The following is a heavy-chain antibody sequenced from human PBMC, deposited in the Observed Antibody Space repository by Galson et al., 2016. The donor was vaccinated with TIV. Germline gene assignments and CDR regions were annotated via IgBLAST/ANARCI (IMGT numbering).Heavy chain of an antibody. CDR3: TRVPQAYSSSWYDFDY. J-gene: IGHJ4*02. CDR1: GFTFSSHT. V-gene: IGHV3-21*01. D-gene: IGHD6-13*01. CDR2: ISGGNSYI. Sequence: LRLSCAASGFTFSSHTMNWVRQAPGTGLELVSSISGGNSYIYYADSVKGRFTISRDNAKNSLFLQMNGLRGKDTAVYYCTRVPQAYSSSWYDFDYWGRGALVTVSS.